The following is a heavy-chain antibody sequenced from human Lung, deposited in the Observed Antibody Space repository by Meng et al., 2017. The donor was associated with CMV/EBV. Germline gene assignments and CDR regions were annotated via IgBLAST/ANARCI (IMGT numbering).Heavy chain of an antibody. CDR2: IYHSGST. Sequence: SXTXSLXCTVSGYSISNGYYWGWIRQPPGKGLEWIGSIYHSGSTYYNPSLKSRVTISVDTSKNQFSLKLSSVTAADTAVYYCARDYRTGCSSTSCYNWFDPWXQGTXVTGAS. D-gene: IGHD2-2*01. V-gene: IGHV4-38-2*02. CDR3: ARDYRTGCSSTSCYNWFDP. J-gene: IGHJ5*02. CDR1: GYSISNGYY.